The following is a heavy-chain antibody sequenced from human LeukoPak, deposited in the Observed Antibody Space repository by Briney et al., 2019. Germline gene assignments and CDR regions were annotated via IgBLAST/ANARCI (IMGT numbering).Heavy chain of an antibody. Sequence: SETLSLTCTVSGGSISSGDYYWSWIRQPPGRGLEWLAYMYYSGSTYYNPSLKSRVTMSADTSKNQLSLKLSSVTAADTAVYYCARPYYYDSRIDPWGQGILVTVSS. CDR1: GGSISSGDYY. D-gene: IGHD3-22*01. J-gene: IGHJ5*02. V-gene: IGHV4-30-4*01. CDR3: ARPYYYDSRIDP. CDR2: MYYSGST.